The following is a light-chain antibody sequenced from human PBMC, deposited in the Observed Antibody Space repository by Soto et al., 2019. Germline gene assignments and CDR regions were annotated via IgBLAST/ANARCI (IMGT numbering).Light chain of an antibody. CDR3: QQYGSSPQT. V-gene: IGKV3-20*01. Sequence: IGLTQSPGALSLSPGERATLSCRASQSVSSSDLAWYQQRPGQAPRLLIYGASSRATGIPDRFSGSGSGTDFTLTISRLEPEDFAVYFCQQYGSSPQTFGKGTKV. CDR1: QSVSSSD. CDR2: GAS. J-gene: IGKJ1*01.